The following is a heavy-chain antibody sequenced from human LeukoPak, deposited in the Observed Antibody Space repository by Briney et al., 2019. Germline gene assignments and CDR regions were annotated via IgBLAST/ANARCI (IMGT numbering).Heavy chain of an antibody. D-gene: IGHD6-19*01. Sequence: ASVRVSCKASNYTFTDYGINWVRQAPGQGLEWVGWVSAFNGHTFYAQKFQGRITMTTDTSTSTAHMELRSLTSDDTAVYHCARALAVTGRGPRDFDFWGQGTLVTVSS. J-gene: IGHJ4*02. CDR2: VSAFNGHT. CDR3: ARALAVTGRGPRDFDF. CDR1: NYTFTDYG. V-gene: IGHV1-18*01.